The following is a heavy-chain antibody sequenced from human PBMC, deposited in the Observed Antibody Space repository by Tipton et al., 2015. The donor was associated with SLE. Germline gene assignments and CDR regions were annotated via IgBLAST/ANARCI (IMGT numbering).Heavy chain of an antibody. V-gene: IGHV4-61*05. CDR2: VYFSGNT. CDR1: GDSISNNNYY. Sequence: TLSLTCALSGDSISNNNYYWSWIRQPLGRGLEYIGHVYFSGNTNYNPSLNSRVTISVDTSKNQFSLKLSSVTAADTAVYYCARGGAYWGQGTLVTVSS. J-gene: IGHJ4*02. CDR3: ARGGAY. D-gene: IGHD3-16*01.